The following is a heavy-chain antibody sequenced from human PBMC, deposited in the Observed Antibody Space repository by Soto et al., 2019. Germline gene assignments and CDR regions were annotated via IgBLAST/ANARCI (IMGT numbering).Heavy chain of an antibody. Sequence: GESLKISCKGSGYSFTSYWIGWVRQMPGKGLEWMGIIYPGDSDTRYSPCFKGQVTISPDKSISTAYLQWSSLKASDTNMYYWERQGERTSIAAFAGYYWGQGTLVTVSS. CDR2: IYPGDSDT. CDR1: GYSFTSYW. J-gene: IGHJ4*02. V-gene: IGHV5-51*01. D-gene: IGHD6-6*01. CDR3: ERQGERTSIAAFAGYY.